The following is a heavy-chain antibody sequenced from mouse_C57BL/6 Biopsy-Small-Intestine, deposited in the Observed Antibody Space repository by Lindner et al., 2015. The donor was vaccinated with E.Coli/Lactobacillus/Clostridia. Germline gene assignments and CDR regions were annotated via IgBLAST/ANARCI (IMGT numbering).Heavy chain of an antibody. D-gene: IGHD2-3*01. Sequence: VQLQESGGGLVQPKGSLKLSCAASGFSFNTYAMNWVRQAPGKGLEWVARIRSKSKNYATYYADSVKDRFTISRDDSESMLYLQMNNLKTEDTAMYYCVSPYDPAWFAYWGQGTLVTVSA. CDR2: IRSKSKNYAT. J-gene: IGHJ3*01. V-gene: IGHV10-1*01. CDR3: VSPYDPAWFAY. CDR1: GFSFNTYA.